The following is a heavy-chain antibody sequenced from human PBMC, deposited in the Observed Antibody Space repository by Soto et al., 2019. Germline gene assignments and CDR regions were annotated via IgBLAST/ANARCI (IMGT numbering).Heavy chain of an antibody. V-gene: IGHV4-39*07. CDR2: IYYSGST. D-gene: IGHD4-17*01. J-gene: IGHJ4*02. CDR3: ARGEAYGHYQAR. CDR1: GGSISSSSYY. Sequence: SETLSLTCTVSGGSISSSSYYWGWIRQPPGKGLEWIGKIYYSGSTYYNPSLKSRVTISVDTSKNQFSLKLSSVTAADTAVYYCARGEAYGHYQARWGQGTLVTVSS.